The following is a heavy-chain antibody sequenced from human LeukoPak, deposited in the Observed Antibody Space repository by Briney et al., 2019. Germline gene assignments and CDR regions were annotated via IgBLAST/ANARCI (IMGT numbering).Heavy chain of an antibody. CDR2: IRTSSEGANLA. V-gene: IGHV3-21*05. CDR3: ANGKRYAFDY. D-gene: IGHD3-9*01. J-gene: IGHJ4*02. CDR1: GFSFRDYP. Sequence: PGGSLRLSCATSGFSFRDYPMNWVRQAPGKGLEWVSNIRTSSEGANLAFYADSVKGRVTFSRDDAKNTLYLHMHSLRDDDTAVYYCANGKRYAFDYWGQGILVTVSS.